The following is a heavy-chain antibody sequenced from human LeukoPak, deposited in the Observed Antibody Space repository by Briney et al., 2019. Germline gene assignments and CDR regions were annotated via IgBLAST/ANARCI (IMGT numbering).Heavy chain of an antibody. J-gene: IGHJ4*02. CDR3: ARNYGDYVYYFDY. Sequence: SVKVSCKASGGTFSSYAISWVRQAPGQGLEWTGGIIPIFGTANYAQKFQGRVTITTDESTSPAYMELSSLRSEDTAAYYCARNYGDYVYYFDYWGQGTLVTVSS. D-gene: IGHD4-17*01. V-gene: IGHV1-69*05. CDR2: IIPIFGTA. CDR1: GGTFSSYA.